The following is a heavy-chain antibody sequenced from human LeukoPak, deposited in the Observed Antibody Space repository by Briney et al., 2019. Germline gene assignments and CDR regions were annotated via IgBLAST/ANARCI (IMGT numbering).Heavy chain of an antibody. Sequence: PSETLSLTCAVYGGSFSGYYWSWIRQPPGKGLEWIGEINHSGSTNYNPSLKSRVTISVDTSKNQFSLKLTSVTAADTAVYYCARVFLVPYYFDYWGQGTLVTVSS. CDR1: GGSFSGYY. CDR2: INHSGST. V-gene: IGHV4-34*01. D-gene: IGHD1-26*01. CDR3: ARVFLVPYYFDY. J-gene: IGHJ4*02.